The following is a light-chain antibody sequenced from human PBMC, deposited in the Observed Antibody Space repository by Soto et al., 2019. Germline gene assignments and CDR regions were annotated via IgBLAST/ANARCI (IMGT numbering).Light chain of an antibody. Sequence: QSVLTQPPSASGTPGQRVTISCSGSSSNIGGNTVNLYQQLPGTAPKLLIYSNYQRPSGVPDRFSGSKSGTSASLAISGLQSXDEADYYCAAWDDNLNGPGYVFGTGTKVTVL. V-gene: IGLV1-44*01. CDR3: AAWDDNLNGPGYV. CDR1: SSNIGGNT. CDR2: SNY. J-gene: IGLJ1*01.